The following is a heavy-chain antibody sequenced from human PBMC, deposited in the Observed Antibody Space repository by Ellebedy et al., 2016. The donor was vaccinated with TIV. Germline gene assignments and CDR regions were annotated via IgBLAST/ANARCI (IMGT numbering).Heavy chain of an antibody. V-gene: IGHV1-3*04. J-gene: IGHJ4*02. CDR2: INIGNGYT. CDR1: GYTFTTYG. Sequence: ASVKVSXXPSGYTFTTYGIHWVRQAPGQRLEWMGWINIGNGYTKYSQKFQGRVTITRDTSASTAYMELSSLRSEDTAVYYCARAVQVALTGVGGYWGQGTLVTVSS. D-gene: IGHD3-10*01. CDR3: ARAVQVALTGVGGY.